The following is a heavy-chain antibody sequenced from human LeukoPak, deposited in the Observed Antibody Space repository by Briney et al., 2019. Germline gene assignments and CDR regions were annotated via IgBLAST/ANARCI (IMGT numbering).Heavy chain of an antibody. CDR3: ARGRYGWLPFDY. D-gene: IGHD3-16*01. V-gene: IGHV4-61*02. Sequence: SQTLSLTCTVSGGSITSGIYYWSWIRQPAGKGLEWIGRIYTSGSTNYNPSLKSRVTISVDTSKNQFTLKLSSVTAADTAVYYCARGRYGWLPFDYWGQGTPVTVSS. CDR1: GGSITSGIYY. J-gene: IGHJ4*02. CDR2: IYTSGST.